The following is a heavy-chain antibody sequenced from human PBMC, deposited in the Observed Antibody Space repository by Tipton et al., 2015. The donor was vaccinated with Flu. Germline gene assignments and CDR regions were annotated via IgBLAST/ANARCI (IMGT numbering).Heavy chain of an antibody. J-gene: IGHJ2*01. Sequence: TLSLTCSVSGGSINSYHWNWIRQSAGKGLEWIGRIISESTSYNPSLKSRVTISVDTSKNQFSLKLSSVTAADTAVYYCARLGVRSSADLWGRGTLVTVSS. CDR1: GGSINSYH. CDR2: IISEST. D-gene: IGHD3-22*01. CDR3: ARLGVRSSADL. V-gene: IGHV4-4*07.